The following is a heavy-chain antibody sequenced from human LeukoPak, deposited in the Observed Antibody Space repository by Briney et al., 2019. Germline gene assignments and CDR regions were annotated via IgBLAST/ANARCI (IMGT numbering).Heavy chain of an antibody. Sequence: PSETLSLTCTVSGGPISSYYWSWIRQPAGKGLEWIGRIYTSGSTNYNPSLKSRVTMSVDTSKNQFSLKLSSVTAADTAVYYCASSINYDILTGYYRDYWGQGTLVTVSS. J-gene: IGHJ4*02. CDR3: ASSINYDILTGYYRDY. D-gene: IGHD3-9*01. CDR1: GGPISSYY. V-gene: IGHV4-4*07. CDR2: IYTSGST.